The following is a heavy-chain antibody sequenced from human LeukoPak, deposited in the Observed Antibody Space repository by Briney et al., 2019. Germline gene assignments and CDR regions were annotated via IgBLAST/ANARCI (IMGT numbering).Heavy chain of an antibody. CDR1: GFTFSSYA. D-gene: IGHD4-17*01. CDR2: ISGSGGST. Sequence: GGSLRLSCAASGFTFSSYAMSWVRQAPGKGREWVSAISGSGGSTYYADSVKGRFTISRDNSKNTLYLQMNSLRAEDTAVYYCAKVGLRMWATVTSDYWGQGTLVTVSS. V-gene: IGHV3-23*01. J-gene: IGHJ4*02. CDR3: AKVGLRMWATVTSDY.